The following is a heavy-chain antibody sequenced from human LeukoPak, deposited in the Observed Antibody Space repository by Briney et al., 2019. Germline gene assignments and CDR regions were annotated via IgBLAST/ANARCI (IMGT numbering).Heavy chain of an antibody. D-gene: IGHD2-2*02. CDR1: GYTFTGYY. Sequence: GASVKVPCKASGYTFTGYYMHWVRQAPGQGLEWMGWINPNSGGTNYAQKFQGRVTMTRDTSISTAYMELSRLRSDDTAVYYCAREPPYCSSTSCYRGGFDYWGQGTLVTVSS. CDR3: AREPPYCSSTSCYRGGFDY. V-gene: IGHV1-2*02. CDR2: INPNSGGT. J-gene: IGHJ4*02.